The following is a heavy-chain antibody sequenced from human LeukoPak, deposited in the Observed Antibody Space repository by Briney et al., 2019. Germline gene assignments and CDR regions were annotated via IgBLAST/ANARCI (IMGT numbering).Heavy chain of an antibody. J-gene: IGHJ2*01. D-gene: IGHD3-22*01. CDR3: ARWHSSFEGGCFDL. Sequence: PSETLSLTCTVSGGSISSDNYYWSWIRQPPGKGLEWIGYIYHSGRTHYNPSLKSRATISEDRSKNQFTLKLSSVTAADTAVYYCARWHSSFEGGCFDLWGRGTLVTVSS. V-gene: IGHV4-30-2*01. CDR1: GGSISSDNYY. CDR2: IYHSGRT.